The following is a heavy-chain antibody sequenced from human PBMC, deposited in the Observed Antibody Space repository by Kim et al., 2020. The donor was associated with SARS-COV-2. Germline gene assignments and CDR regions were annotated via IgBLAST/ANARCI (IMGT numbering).Heavy chain of an antibody. D-gene: IGHD3-10*01. V-gene: IGHV4-39*01. J-gene: IGHJ5*02. CDR1: GGSISSSSYY. Sequence: LSLTCTVSGGSISSSSYYWGWIRQPPGKGLEWIGSIYYSGSTYYNPSLKSRVTISVDTSKNQFSLKLSSVTAADTAVYYCASMEGNYYGSGSYWNWFDPWGQGTLVTVSS. CDR2: IYYSGST. CDR3: ASMEGNYYGSGSYWNWFDP.